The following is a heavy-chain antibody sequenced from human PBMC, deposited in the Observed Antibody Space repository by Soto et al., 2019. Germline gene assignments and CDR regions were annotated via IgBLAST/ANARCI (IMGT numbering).Heavy chain of an antibody. Sequence: QVQLQQWGAGLLKPSETLSLTCAVYGGSFSGYYWSWIRQPPGKGLEWIGEINHSGSTNYTPSLKSRVIISVDTCKNQFSLKLSSVTAADTAVYYCASGNWEIVVVPAAPRGWFDPWGQGTLVTVSS. CDR1: GGSFSGYY. CDR3: ASGNWEIVVVPAAPRGWFDP. J-gene: IGHJ5*02. D-gene: IGHD2-2*01. V-gene: IGHV4-34*01. CDR2: INHSGST.